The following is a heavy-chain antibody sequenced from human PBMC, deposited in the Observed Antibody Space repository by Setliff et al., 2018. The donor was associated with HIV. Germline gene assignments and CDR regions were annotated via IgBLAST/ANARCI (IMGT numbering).Heavy chain of an antibody. J-gene: IGHJ6*03. V-gene: IGHV4-59*01. D-gene: IGHD6-13*01. CDR3: ARGSSWQYYYYYYMDV. CDR1: GGSISSYY. CDR2: IYYSGST. Sequence: SETLSLTCTVSGGSISSYYWSWIRQPPGKGLEWIGYIYYSGSTNYNPSLKSRVTISVDMSKNQFSLKLSSVTAADTAVYYCARGSSWQYYYYYYMDVWGKGTTVTVSS.